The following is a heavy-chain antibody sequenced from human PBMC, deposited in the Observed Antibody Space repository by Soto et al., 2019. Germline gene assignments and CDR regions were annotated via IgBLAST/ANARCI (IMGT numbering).Heavy chain of an antibody. CDR2: INHSGST. D-gene: IGHD2-15*01. Sequence: PSETLSLTCAVYGGSFSGYYWSWIRQPPGKGLEWIGEINHSGSTNYNPSLKSRVTISVDTSKNQFSLKLSSVTAADTAAYYCAIYCRDRPRDPGLYYFDYWGQGTLVTVSS. V-gene: IGHV4-34*01. CDR1: GGSFSGYY. J-gene: IGHJ4*02. CDR3: AIYCRDRPRDPGLYYFDY.